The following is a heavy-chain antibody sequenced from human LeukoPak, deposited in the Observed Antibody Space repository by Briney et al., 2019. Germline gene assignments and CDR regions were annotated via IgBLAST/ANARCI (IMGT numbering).Heavy chain of an antibody. Sequence: GGSLRLSCSASGFPFSSYAMYWVRQAPGKGLEYVSAISDSGGSTYYADSVKGRFTISRDNSKNTLYLQVSSLRAEDTAVYFCARGGSSGNDYSSFDIWGQGTVVTVSS. V-gene: IGHV3-64D*09. CDR3: ARGGSSGNDYSSFDI. CDR1: GFPFSSYA. CDR2: ISDSGGST. D-gene: IGHD5-12*01. J-gene: IGHJ3*02.